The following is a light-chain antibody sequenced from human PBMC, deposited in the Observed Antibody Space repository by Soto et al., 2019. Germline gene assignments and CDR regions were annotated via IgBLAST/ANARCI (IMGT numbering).Light chain of an antibody. CDR1: SSDVGAYNY. V-gene: IGLV2-14*01. J-gene: IGLJ2*01. CDR3: NSWTTSTTMK. CDR2: DVN. Sequence: QSALTQPASVSGSPGQSITISCTGTSSDVGAYNYVSWYQQHPGKAPKLMIYDVNIRPSGVSNRFSGSKSGNTASLTISGLQDEDEADYYCNSWTTSTTMKFGGGTKLTVL.